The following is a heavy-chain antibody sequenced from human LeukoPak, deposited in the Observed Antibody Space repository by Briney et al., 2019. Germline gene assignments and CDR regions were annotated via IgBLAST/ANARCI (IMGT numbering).Heavy chain of an antibody. D-gene: IGHD3-3*01. J-gene: IGHJ4*02. Sequence: ASVKVSCKASGGTFNNYTISWVRQAPGQGLEWMGGIIPIFGIAKYAQKFQGRVTITADKSTSTAYMELSSLRSEDTAVYYCARVYDFWSGYYMDYWGQGTLVTVSS. CDR2: IIPIFGIA. V-gene: IGHV1-69*10. CDR1: GGTFNNYT. CDR3: ARVYDFWSGYYMDY.